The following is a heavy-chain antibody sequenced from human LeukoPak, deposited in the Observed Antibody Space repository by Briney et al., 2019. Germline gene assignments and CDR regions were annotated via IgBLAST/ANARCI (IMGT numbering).Heavy chain of an antibody. D-gene: IGHD5-18*01. CDR1: GFTFDDYA. V-gene: IGHV3-9*01. CDR3: AKDIRYSYGPYYFDY. Sequence: GRSLRLSCAASGFTFDDYAMHWVRQAPGKGLEWVSGISWNSGSIGYADSVKGRFTISRGNAKNSLYLQMNSLRAEDTALYYCAKDIRYSYGPYYFDYWGQGTLVTVSS. CDR2: ISWNSGSI. J-gene: IGHJ4*02.